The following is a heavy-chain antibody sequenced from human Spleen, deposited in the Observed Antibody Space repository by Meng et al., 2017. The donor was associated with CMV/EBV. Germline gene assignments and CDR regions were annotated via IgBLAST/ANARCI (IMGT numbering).Heavy chain of an antibody. CDR2: INNSGRS. D-gene: IGHD3-10*01. J-gene: IGHJ3*02. CDR3: ARASDGSGGSFDI. Sequence: SETLSLTCDVYGGSLSGYYWSWIRQSPGKGLEWMGEINNSGRSKHNPSLKSRATISVDTSNTQFSLSLTSVTAADTAMYYCARASDGSGGSFDIWGQGTMVTVS. CDR1: GGSLSGYY. V-gene: IGHV4-34*04.